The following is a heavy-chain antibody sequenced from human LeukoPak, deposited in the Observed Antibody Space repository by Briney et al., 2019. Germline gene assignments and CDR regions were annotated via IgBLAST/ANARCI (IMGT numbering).Heavy chain of an antibody. J-gene: IGHJ4*02. CDR3: VKVAGKFDS. CDR2: IHHTGST. CDR1: SISSDDW. D-gene: IGHD1-1*01. V-gene: IGHV4-4*02. Sequence: SISSDDWWSGVRQPPGKGLEWIGEIHHTGSTNYNPSLKSRVTILVDKSKNQFSLNLNSVTAADTAVYYCVKVAGKFDSWGQGTLVTVSS.